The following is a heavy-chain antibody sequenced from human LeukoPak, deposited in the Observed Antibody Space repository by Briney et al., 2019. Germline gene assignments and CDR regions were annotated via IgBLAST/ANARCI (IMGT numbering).Heavy chain of an antibody. D-gene: IGHD6-13*01. CDR1: GYTFTDYH. V-gene: IGHV1-2*02. J-gene: IGHJ4*02. CDR2: IHPNSGGT. Sequence: ASVKVSCKASGYTFTDYHIHWVRQAPGQGLEWMGWIHPNSGGTRYTQKFQGRVTMTRDTSISTTYMELSRLRSDDTAAYYCARQTVAAPEVSGYWGQGTLVTVSS. CDR3: ARQTVAAPEVSGY.